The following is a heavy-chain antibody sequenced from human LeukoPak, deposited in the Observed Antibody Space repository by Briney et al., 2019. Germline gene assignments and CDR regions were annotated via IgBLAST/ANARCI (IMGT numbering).Heavy chain of an antibody. CDR1: GFTFSTYS. J-gene: IGHJ2*01. D-gene: IGHD1-14*01. V-gene: IGHV3-48*02. CDR2: ISSGSGTI. CDR3: ARDNLSPYWYFDL. Sequence: QTGGSLRLSCAASGFTFSTYSMNWVRRAPGKGLEWVSYISSGSGTIYYADSVKGRFTISGDNAKNSLYLQMDSLRDEDTAVYYCARDNLSPYWYFDLWGRGTLVTVSS.